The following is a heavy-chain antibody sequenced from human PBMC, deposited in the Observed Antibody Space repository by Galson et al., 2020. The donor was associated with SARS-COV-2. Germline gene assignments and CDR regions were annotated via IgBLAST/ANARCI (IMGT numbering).Heavy chain of an antibody. CDR3: ARVQKYYDFWSGYSDSYYYYYYGMDV. Sequence: GGSLRLSCAASGFTFSSYSMNWVRQAPGKGLEWVSYISSSSSTIYYADSVKGRFTISRDNAKNSLYLQMNSLRAEDTAVYYCARVQKYYDFWSGYSDSYYYYYYGMDVWGQGTTVTVSS. V-gene: IGHV3-48*01. CDR2: ISSSSSTI. D-gene: IGHD3-3*01. J-gene: IGHJ6*02. CDR1: GFTFSSYS.